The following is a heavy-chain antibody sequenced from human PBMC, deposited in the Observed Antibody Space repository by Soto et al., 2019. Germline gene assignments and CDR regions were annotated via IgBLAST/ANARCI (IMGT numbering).Heavy chain of an antibody. Sequence: ASVKVSCKASGYTFTSYGISWVRQAPGQGLEWMGWISAYNGNTNYAQKLQGRVTMTTDTSTSTAYMELRSLRSDDTAVYYCARTYYYDSSALTGWFDPWGQGTLVTVSS. D-gene: IGHD3-22*01. CDR2: ISAYNGNT. J-gene: IGHJ5*02. CDR3: ARTYYYDSSALTGWFDP. CDR1: GYTFTSYG. V-gene: IGHV1-18*01.